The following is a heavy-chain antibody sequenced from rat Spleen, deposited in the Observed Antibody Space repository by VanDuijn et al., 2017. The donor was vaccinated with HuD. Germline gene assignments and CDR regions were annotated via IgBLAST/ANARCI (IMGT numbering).Heavy chain of an antibody. CDR2: MWRSGST. CDR1: GFSLTNYS. D-gene: IGHD5-1*01. Sequence: QVQLMESGPGLVQPSETLSLTCPVSGFSLTNYSVHWVRQSPGKGLEWVGVMWRSGSTEYNSALKSRLSISRDTSKNHIFLKMNSLQSEDTTTYYCARAPGNGYVMDAWGQGASVTVSS. J-gene: IGHJ4*01. V-gene: IGHV2-45*01. CDR3: ARAPGNGYVMDA.